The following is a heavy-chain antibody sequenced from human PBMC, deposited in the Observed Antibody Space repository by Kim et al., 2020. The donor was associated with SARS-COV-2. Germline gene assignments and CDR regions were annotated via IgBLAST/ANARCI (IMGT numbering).Heavy chain of an antibody. CDR3: ASPYALGHCSGGICSFDY. V-gene: IGHV4-39*01. J-gene: IGHJ4*02. Sequence: LRRRVTMSVDTSKNQFSLKLSSVTAADTAVYYCASPYALGHCSGGICSFDYWGQGTLVTVSS. D-gene: IGHD2-15*01.